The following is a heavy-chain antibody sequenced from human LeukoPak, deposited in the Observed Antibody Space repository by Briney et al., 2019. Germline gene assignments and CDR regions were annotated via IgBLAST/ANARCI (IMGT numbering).Heavy chain of an antibody. Sequence: PSETLSLTCTVSSGSMSVYYWSWIRQPPGKGLEWIGYAHYSGSTNYNPSLKSRVTISVDTSKNQFSLKLSSVTAADTAVYYCARYRPITIFGVVKAGWFDPWGQGTLVTVSS. CDR3: ARYRPITIFGVVKAGWFDP. CDR2: AHYSGST. J-gene: IGHJ5*02. D-gene: IGHD3-3*01. CDR1: SGSMSVYY. V-gene: IGHV4-59*01.